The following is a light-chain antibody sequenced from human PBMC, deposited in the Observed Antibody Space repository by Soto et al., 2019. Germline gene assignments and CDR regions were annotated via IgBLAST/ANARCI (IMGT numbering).Light chain of an antibody. CDR3: MQTLQALGT. J-gene: IGKJ1*01. Sequence: EMVMTQSPLSLPVTPGESASISCRSSQNLLYSNGYNYLDWYLQKPGQSPQLLIYLGSNRSSGVPDRFSGSGSGTDFTLKISRVEAEDVGVYYCMQTLQALGTFGQGTKVDIK. V-gene: IGKV2-28*01. CDR1: QNLLYSNGYNY. CDR2: LGS.